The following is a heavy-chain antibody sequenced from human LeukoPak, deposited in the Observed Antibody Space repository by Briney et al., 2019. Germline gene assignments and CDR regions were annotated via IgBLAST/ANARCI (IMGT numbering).Heavy chain of an antibody. Sequence: GGSLRLSCSASGFTFSSYAMHWIRQAPGKGLEYVSAISSNGGSTYYADSMKGRFTISRDNSKNTLYLQVSSLRAEDTAVYYCVKAYYPYCSGGSCYPFDYWGQGTLATVSS. J-gene: IGHJ4*02. CDR3: VKAYYPYCSGGSCYPFDY. CDR2: ISSNGGST. D-gene: IGHD2-15*01. CDR1: GFTFSSYA. V-gene: IGHV3-64D*09.